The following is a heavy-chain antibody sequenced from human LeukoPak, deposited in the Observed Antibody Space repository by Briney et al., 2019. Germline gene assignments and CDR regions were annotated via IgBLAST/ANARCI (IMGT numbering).Heavy chain of an antibody. V-gene: IGHV3-48*02. CDR2: ISSSSSTI. J-gene: IGHJ4*02. D-gene: IGHD1-26*01. CDR3: ARESGSIVGATGVDY. Sequence: GGSLRLSCAASGFTFSSYSMNWVRQAPGKGLEWVSYISSSSSTIYYADSVKGRFTISRDNTKNSLYLQMNSLRDEDTAVYYCARESGSIVGATGVDYWGQGTLVTVSS. CDR1: GFTFSSYS.